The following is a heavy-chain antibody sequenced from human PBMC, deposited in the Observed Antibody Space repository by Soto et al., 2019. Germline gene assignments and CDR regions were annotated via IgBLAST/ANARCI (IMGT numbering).Heavy chain of an antibody. Sequence: GGSLRLSCAASGFTFSSYAMSWVRQAPGKGLEWVSAISGSGGSTYYADSVKGRFTISRDNSKNTLYLQMNSLRAEDTAVYYCAKDSHSSSWYLHYGMDVWGQGTTVTVSS. J-gene: IGHJ6*02. CDR1: GFTFSSYA. D-gene: IGHD6-13*01. V-gene: IGHV3-23*01. CDR3: AKDSHSSSWYLHYGMDV. CDR2: ISGSGGST.